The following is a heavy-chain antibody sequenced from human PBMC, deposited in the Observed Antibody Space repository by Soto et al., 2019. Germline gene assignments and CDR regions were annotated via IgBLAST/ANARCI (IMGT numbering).Heavy chain of an antibody. V-gene: IGHV3-30*18. Sequence: GGSLRLSCAASGFTFSSYGMHWVRQAPGKGLEWVAVISYDGSNKYYADSVKGRFTISRDNSKNTLYLQMNSLRAEDTAVYYCAKDLDYLGYCSGGSCYYFDYWGQGTLVTVSS. CDR3: AKDLDYLGYCSGGSCYYFDY. D-gene: IGHD2-15*01. CDR2: ISYDGSNK. CDR1: GFTFSSYG. J-gene: IGHJ4*02.